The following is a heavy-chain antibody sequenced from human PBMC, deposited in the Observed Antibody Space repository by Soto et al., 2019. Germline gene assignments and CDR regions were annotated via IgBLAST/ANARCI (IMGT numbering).Heavy chain of an antibody. D-gene: IGHD6-19*01. V-gene: IGHV4-39*01. J-gene: IGHJ5*02. CDR3: SRQSTVAGSAWFDP. CDR2: IYYSGST. Sequence: PSETLSLTCTVSGGSISSSSYYWGWIRQPPGKGLEWIGSIYYSGSTYYDPSLKSRVTISVDTSKNQFSLKLSSVTAADTAVYYCSRQSTVAGSAWFDPWGQGTPVTVSS. CDR1: GGSISSSSYY.